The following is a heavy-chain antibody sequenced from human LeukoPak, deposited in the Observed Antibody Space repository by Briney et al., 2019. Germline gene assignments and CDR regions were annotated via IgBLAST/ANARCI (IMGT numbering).Heavy chain of an antibody. D-gene: IGHD4-23*01. CDR1: GFTFSNAW. CDR2: IKSKTDGGTT. V-gene: IGHV3-15*05. Sequence: GGSLRLSCAASGFTFSNAWMSWVRQTPGKGLEWVGRIKSKTDGGTTDYVAPVKGRFTISRDNAKNSLYLQMNTLRAEDTAVYYCVRDLDLGGYSSFEYWGQGTLVTVSS. CDR3: VRDLDLGGYSSFEY. J-gene: IGHJ4*02.